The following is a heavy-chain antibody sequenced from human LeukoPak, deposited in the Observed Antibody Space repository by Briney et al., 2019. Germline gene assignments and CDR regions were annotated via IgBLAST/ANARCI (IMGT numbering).Heavy chain of an antibody. Sequence: ASVKVSCKASGYTFSSYDINWVRQATGQGLEWVGRMNPNSGHTGYTQKFQGRVTMTRNTSISTAYMELSSLRSEDTAVYYCARGEGSSSLMYHYFYCMDVWGKGTTVTVSS. CDR1: GYTFSSYD. J-gene: IGHJ6*03. CDR2: MNPNSGHT. D-gene: IGHD6-6*01. CDR3: ARGEGSSSLMYHYFYCMDV. V-gene: IGHV1-8*01.